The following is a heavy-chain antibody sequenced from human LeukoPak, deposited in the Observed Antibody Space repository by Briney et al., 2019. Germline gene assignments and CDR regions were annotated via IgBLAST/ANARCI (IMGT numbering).Heavy chain of an antibody. V-gene: IGHV1-2*02. CDR2: INPNSGGT. J-gene: IGHJ4*02. Sequence: ASVKVSCKASGYTFTGYYMHWVRHAPGQGLEWMGWINPNSGGTNYAQKFQGRVTMTRDTSISTAYMELSRLRSDDTAVYYCARGRLGSSHSSDFDYWGQGTLVTVSS. D-gene: IGHD2-15*01. CDR1: GYTFTGYY. CDR3: ARGRLGSSHSSDFDY.